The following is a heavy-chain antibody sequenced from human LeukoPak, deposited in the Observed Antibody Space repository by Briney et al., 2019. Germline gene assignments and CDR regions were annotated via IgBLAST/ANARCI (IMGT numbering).Heavy chain of an antibody. D-gene: IGHD4-17*01. J-gene: IGHJ4*02. CDR2: INYSGST. Sequence: SETLSLTCTVSGGAITGHYWSWIRQPPGKGLEWIGYINYSGSTNYNPSLKSRVTMSVDTSKKQFSLKLSSVTAADTAVYYCARGRPPHDYGTLFDYWGQGTLVTVSS. CDR1: GGAITGHY. V-gene: IGHV4-59*11. CDR3: ARGRPPHDYGTLFDY.